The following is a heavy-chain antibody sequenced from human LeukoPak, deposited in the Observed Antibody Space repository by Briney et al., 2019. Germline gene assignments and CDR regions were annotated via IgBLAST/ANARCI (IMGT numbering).Heavy chain of an antibody. Sequence: GGSLRLSCAASGFTFSSYAMSWVRQAPGKGLEWVSAISGSGGSTYYADSVKGRFTISRDNSKNTLYLQMNSLRAEDTAVYYCAKDPLWFGALRRDDAFDIWGQGTMVTVPS. V-gene: IGHV3-23*01. CDR3: AKDPLWFGALRRDDAFDI. J-gene: IGHJ3*02. CDR2: ISGSGGST. CDR1: GFTFSSYA. D-gene: IGHD3-10*01.